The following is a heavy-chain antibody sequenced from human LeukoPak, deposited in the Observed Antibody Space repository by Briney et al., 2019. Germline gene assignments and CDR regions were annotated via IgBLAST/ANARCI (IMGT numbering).Heavy chain of an antibody. D-gene: IGHD3-10*01. J-gene: IGHJ4*02. CDR2: ISWDGGST. V-gene: IGHV3-43D*03. CDR3: AKGPIIGYFDY. Sequence: AGGSLRLSCAASGFTFDDYAMHWVRQAPGKGLEWVSLISWDGGSTYYADSVKGRFTISRDNSKNSLYLQMDSLRAEDTALYYCAKGPIIGYFDYWGQGTLVTVSS. CDR1: GFTFDDYA.